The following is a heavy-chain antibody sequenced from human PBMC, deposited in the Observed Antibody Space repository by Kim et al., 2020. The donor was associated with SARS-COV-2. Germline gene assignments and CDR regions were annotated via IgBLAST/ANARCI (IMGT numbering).Heavy chain of an antibody. Sequence: ASVKVSCKASGYTFTSYGISWVRQAPGQGLEWMGWISAYNGNTNYAQKLQGRVTMTTDTSTSTAYMELRSLRSDDTAVYYCARAYSSGYYRRPAEYFQHWGQGTLFTVSS. CDR3: ARAYSSGYYRRPAEYFQH. CDR1: GYTFTSYG. CDR2: ISAYNGNT. J-gene: IGHJ1*01. D-gene: IGHD6-19*01. V-gene: IGHV1-18*04.